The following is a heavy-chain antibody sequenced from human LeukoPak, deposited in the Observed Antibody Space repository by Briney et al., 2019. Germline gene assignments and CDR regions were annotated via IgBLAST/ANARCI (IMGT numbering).Heavy chain of an antibody. CDR3: ARQNSGSYEQPY. D-gene: IGHD1-26*01. CDR2: MNPKNGNT. Sequence: PVASVKVSCKASGYTFTNNDINWVRQATGQGLERMGWMNPKNGNTGYAQKFQGRVTMARNTSISTAYMELSSLRSEDTALYYCARQNSGSYEQPYWGQGSLVTVSS. V-gene: IGHV1-8*01. J-gene: IGHJ4*02. CDR1: GYTFTNND.